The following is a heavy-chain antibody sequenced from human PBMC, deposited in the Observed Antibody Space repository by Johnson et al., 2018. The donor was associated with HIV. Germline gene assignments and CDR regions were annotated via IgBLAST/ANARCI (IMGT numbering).Heavy chain of an antibody. V-gene: IGHV3-30*02. CDR1: GFTFSNYG. D-gene: IGHD6-25*01. CDR2: IRYDGSNK. Sequence: VQLVESGGGVVQPGGSLRLSCAASGFTFSNYGMHWVRQSPGKGLEWVAFIRYDGSNKYYTDSVKGRFTISRDNSKNTLYLQMNSLNTDDTAFYYCATGGDDGFWGQGTMVTVSS. J-gene: IGHJ3*01. CDR3: ATGGDDGF.